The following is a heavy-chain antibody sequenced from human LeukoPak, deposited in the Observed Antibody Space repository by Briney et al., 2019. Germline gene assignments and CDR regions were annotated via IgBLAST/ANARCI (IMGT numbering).Heavy chain of an antibody. CDR3: ARSSSGRFHFDY. V-gene: IGHV3-23*01. Sequence: QSGGSLRLSCAASGFTFSSYAMSWVRQAPGKGLEWVSAISGSGGSTYYADSVKGRFTISRDNSKNTLYLQMNSLRAEDTAVYYCARSSSGRFHFDYWGQGTLVTVSS. CDR1: GFTFSSYA. CDR2: ISGSGGST. J-gene: IGHJ4*02. D-gene: IGHD6-19*01.